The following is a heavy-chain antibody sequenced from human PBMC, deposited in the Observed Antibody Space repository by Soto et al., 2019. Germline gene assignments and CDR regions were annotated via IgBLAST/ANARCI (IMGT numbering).Heavy chain of an antibody. V-gene: IGHV3-23*01. CDR3: AKRFAVAVPKYYYYGMDV. CDR1: GFTFSSYA. J-gene: IGHJ6*02. Sequence: PGGSLRLSCAASGFTFSSYAMSWVRQAPGKGLEWVSAISGSGGSTYYADSVKGRFTISRDNSKNTLYLQMNSLRAEDTAVYYCAKRFAVAVPKYYYYGMDVWGQGTTVTVSS. CDR2: ISGSGGST. D-gene: IGHD6-19*01.